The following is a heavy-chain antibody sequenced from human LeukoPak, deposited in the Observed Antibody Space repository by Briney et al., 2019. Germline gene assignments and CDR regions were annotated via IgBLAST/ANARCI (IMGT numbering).Heavy chain of an antibody. J-gene: IGHJ4*02. CDR2: ISYDGSNE. Sequence: PGGSLRLSCAASGFTFSTYGMHWVRQAPGKGLEWVAVISYDGSNEYYADSVKGRFTISRDNSKNTLYLQMSSLRAEDTAVYYCAREGSSSWYAVDYWGQGTLVTVSS. V-gene: IGHV3-30*03. D-gene: IGHD6-13*01. CDR3: AREGSSSWYAVDY. CDR1: GFTFSTYG.